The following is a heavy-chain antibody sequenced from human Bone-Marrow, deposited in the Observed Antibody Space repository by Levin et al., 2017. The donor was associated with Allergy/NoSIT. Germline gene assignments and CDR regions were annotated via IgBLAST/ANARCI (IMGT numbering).Heavy chain of an antibody. CDR1: GYTFTGYY. J-gene: IGHJ3*02. CDR3: AREMTGLIVGTTSRLYFDAFDS. D-gene: IGHD1-26*01. CDR2: INPNSGGT. Sequence: GESLKISCKASGYTFTGYYIHWMRQAPGQGLEWMGWINPNSGGTNYAQKFQDRVTMTGDTSINTAYMELRRLRSDDTALYYCAREMTGLIVGTTSRLYFDAFDSWGQGTVVIVSS. V-gene: IGHV1-2*02.